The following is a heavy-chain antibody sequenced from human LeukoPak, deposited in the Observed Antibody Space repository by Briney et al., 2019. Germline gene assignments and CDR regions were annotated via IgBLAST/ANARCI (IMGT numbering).Heavy chain of an antibody. CDR1: GFTFSSYW. V-gene: IGHV3-7*01. Sequence: GGSLRLSCAASGFTFSSYWMSWVRQAPGKGLEWVANIKQDGSEGYYMDSVKGRFTISRDNAKNSLYLQMNSLRAEDTAVYYCARTYDYYDSRGSFTYFDYWGQGTLVTVSS. CDR3: ARTYDYYDSRGSFTYFDY. CDR2: IKQDGSEG. J-gene: IGHJ4*02. D-gene: IGHD3-22*01.